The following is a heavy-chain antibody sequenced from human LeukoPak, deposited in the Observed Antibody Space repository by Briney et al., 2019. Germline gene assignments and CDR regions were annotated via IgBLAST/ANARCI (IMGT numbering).Heavy chain of an antibody. V-gene: IGHV3-23*01. J-gene: IGHJ4*02. CDR2: ISGSGGST. D-gene: IGHD3-22*01. CDR1: GFTFSSYA. CDR3: AKGNYYDSSGYYFDY. Sequence: PGGSLRLSCAASGFTFSSYAMSWVRQAPGKGLEWVSGISGSGGSTYYADFVKGRFTISRDNSKNTLYLQMNSLRAEDTAVYYCAKGNYYDSSGYYFDYWGQGTLVTVSS.